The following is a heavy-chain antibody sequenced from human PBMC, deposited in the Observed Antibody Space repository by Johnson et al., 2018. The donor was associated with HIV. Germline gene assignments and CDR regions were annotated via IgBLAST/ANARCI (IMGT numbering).Heavy chain of an antibody. J-gene: IGHJ3*02. CDR2: LFSGGSI. CDR1: GFTVSSYY. V-gene: IGHV3-66*01. CDR3: ARACRDGYTCDAFEI. Sequence: VQLVESGGGLVKPGGSLRLSCAASGFTVSSYYMSWVRQAPGKGLEWVSVLFSGGSIYFADSVKGRFTISRDNSKNTLYLQMNSLRAEDTAVYYCARACRDGYTCDAFEIWGQGTMVTVSS. D-gene: IGHD5-24*01.